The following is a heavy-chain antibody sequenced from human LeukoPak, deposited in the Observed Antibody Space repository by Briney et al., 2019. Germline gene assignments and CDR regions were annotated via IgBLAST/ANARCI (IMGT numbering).Heavy chain of an antibody. CDR3: AGNYGDPTYFDY. V-gene: IGHV4-39*01. D-gene: IGHD4-17*01. Sequence: SETLSLTCTVSGGSIGLTTYYWAWIRQPPGKGLEWIGTSYFGESANYVPSLKSRVTISVDTSKNQFSLTLTSVTAADTALYFCAGNYGDPTYFDYWGQGILVSFSS. J-gene: IGHJ4*02. CDR1: GGSIGLTTYY. CDR2: SYFGESA.